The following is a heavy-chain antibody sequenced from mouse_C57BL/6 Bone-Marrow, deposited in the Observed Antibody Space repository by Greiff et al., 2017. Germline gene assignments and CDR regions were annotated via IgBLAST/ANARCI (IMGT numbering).Heavy chain of an antibody. D-gene: IGHD3-3*01. CDR1: GFTFSSYG. CDR2: ISSGGSYT. CDR3: ARQGDDY. V-gene: IGHV5-6*01. J-gene: IGHJ2*01. Sequence: EVQGVESGGDLVKPGGSLKLSCAASGFTFSSYGMSWVRQTPDKRLEWVATISSGGSYTYYPDSVKGRFTISRDNAKNTLYLQMSSLKSEDTAMYYCARQGDDYWGQGTTLTVSS.